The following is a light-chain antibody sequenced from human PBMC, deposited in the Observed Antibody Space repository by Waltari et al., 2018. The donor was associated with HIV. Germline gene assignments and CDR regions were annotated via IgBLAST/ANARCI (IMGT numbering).Light chain of an antibody. CDR2: GNK. CDR3: QSYDSSLSGSVV. CDR1: SSNIGAGYD. Sequence: QSVLTQPPSVSGAPGQRVTISCTGSSSNIGAGYDVHWYQQLPGTAPKLLIYGNKYRPSGVPDRFSGSKSGTSASLAIPGLQAEDEADYYCQSYDSSLSGSVVFGGGTKVTVL. J-gene: IGLJ2*01. V-gene: IGLV1-40*01.